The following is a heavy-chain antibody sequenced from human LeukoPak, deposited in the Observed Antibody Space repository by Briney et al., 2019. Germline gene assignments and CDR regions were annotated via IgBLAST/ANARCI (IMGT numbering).Heavy chain of an antibody. CDR3: ARDIGPSGSYYDY. CDR1: GFTFSSYA. Sequence: GGSLRLSCAASGFTFSSYAMHWVRQAPGKGLEWVAVISYDGSNKYYADSVKGRFTISRDNSKNTLYLQMNSLRAEDTAVYYCARDIGPSGSYYDYWGQGTLVTASS. D-gene: IGHD1-26*01. V-gene: IGHV3-30-3*01. J-gene: IGHJ4*02. CDR2: ISYDGSNK.